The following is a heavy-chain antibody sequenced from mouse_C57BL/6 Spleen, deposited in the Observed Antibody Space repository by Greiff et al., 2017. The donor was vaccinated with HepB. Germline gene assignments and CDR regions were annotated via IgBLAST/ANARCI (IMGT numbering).Heavy chain of an antibody. V-gene: IGHV5-9*01. J-gene: IGHJ2*01. CDR2: ISRGGGNT. Sequence: EVKLMESGGGLVKPGASLKLSCAASGFTFSSYTMSWVRQTPEKRLEWVATISRGGGNTYYPDSVKGRLTISRDNAKNTLYLHMSSLRSEDTALCYCAEHYYGSSFYYFDYWGQGTTLTVSS. CDR3: AEHYYGSSFYYFDY. D-gene: IGHD1-1*01. CDR1: GFTFSSYT.